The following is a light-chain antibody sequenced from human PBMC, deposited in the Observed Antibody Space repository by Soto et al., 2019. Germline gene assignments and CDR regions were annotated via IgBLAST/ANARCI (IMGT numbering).Light chain of an antibody. J-gene: IGKJ2*01. CDR3: QQRSNWYT. CDR2: DAS. V-gene: IGKV3-11*01. CDR1: QSVSSY. Sequence: EIVLTQSPATLSLSPGERATLSCRASQSVSSYLAWYQQKPGQAPRLLIYDASSRATGVPARFSGSGSGTDFTLTISSIEPEDFAVYYCQQRSNWYTFGQGTQLEIK.